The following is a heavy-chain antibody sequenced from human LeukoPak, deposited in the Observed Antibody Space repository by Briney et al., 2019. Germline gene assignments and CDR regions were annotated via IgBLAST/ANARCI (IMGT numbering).Heavy chain of an antibody. D-gene: IGHD2-2*01. CDR3: ARADCSSTSCYLDY. CDR2: IYYSGST. J-gene: IGHJ4*02. Sequence: SETLSLTCTVSGGSISSYYWSWIRQPPGKGLEWIGYIYYSGSTNYNPSLKSRVTISVDTSKNQFSLKLSSVTAADTAVYYCARADCSSTSCYLDYWGQGTLVTVSS. CDR1: GGSISSYY. V-gene: IGHV4-59*01.